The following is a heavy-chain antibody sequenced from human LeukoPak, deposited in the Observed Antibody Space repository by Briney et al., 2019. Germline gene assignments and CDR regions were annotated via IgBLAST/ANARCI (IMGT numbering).Heavy chain of an antibody. J-gene: IGHJ4*02. CDR2: IYSGGST. D-gene: IGHD5-12*01. Sequence: GGSLRLSCAASGFTVSSNYMSWVRQAPGKGLEWVSVIYSGGSTYYADSVKGRFTISRDNSKNTLYLQMNSLRAEDTAVYYCARSGYDFQQWYFDYWGQGTLVTVSS. V-gene: IGHV3-53*01. CDR1: GFTVSSNY. CDR3: ARSGYDFQQWYFDY.